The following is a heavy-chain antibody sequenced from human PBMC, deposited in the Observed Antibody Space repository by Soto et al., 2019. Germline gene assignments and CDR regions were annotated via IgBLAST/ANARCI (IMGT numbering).Heavy chain of an antibody. CDR3: AKDRYCSGGSCYFDY. CDR2: ICVSGGST. D-gene: IGHD2-15*01. V-gene: IGHV3-23*01. Sequence: GGSLRLSCAASGFTFSSYSMSWVRQAPGKGLVCFSGICVSGGSTYYADSVKGRFTISRDNSKNTLYLQMISLRDEVTAVYYCAKDRYCSGGSCYFDYWGQGTLVTVSS. J-gene: IGHJ4*02. CDR1: GFTFSSYS.